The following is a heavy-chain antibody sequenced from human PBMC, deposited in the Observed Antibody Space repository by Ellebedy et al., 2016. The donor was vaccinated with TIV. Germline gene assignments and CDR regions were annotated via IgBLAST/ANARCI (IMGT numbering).Heavy chain of an antibody. V-gene: IGHV4-59*12. Sequence: MPSETLSLTCTVSGGSISSYYWSWIRQPPGKGLEWIGYIYYSGSTNYNPSLKSRVTISVDTSKNQFSLKLSSVTAADTAVYYCASTPYGSGSYEYWGQGTLVTVSS. J-gene: IGHJ4*02. CDR3: ASTPYGSGSYEY. D-gene: IGHD3-10*01. CDR1: GGSISSYY. CDR2: IYYSGST.